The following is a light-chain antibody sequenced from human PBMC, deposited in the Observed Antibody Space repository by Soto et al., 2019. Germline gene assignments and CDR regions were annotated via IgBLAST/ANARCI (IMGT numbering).Light chain of an antibody. V-gene: IGKV3D-15*01. Sequence: EIVMTPSPATLSVSPGERSTLSFRASQSVNSNYLAWYQQKPGQAPRLLIYGISKRATDIPDRFSGSGSGTEFTLTISSLQPEDFATYYCQQHGQWPITFGQGTRLEIK. J-gene: IGKJ5*01. CDR2: GIS. CDR1: QSVNSN. CDR3: QQHGQWPIT.